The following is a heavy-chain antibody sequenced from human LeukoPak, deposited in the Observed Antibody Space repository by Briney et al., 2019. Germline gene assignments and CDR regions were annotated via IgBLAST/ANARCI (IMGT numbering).Heavy chain of an antibody. D-gene: IGHD3-9*01. J-gene: IGHJ4*02. CDR1: GFTFDDYA. CDR3: AKCDNYDILTGHFDY. V-gene: IGHV3-9*01. Sequence: GRSLRLSCAASGFTFDDYAMHWVRQAPGKGLEGVSGMSWNSGSIDYADSVKRRFTISRDNAKNSLYLQLTSLRAEDTALYYCAKCDNYDILTGHFDYWGQGTLVTVSS. CDR2: MSWNSGSI.